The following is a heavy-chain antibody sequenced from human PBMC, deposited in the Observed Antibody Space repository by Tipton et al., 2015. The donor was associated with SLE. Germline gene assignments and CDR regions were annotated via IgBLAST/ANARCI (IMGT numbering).Heavy chain of an antibody. CDR1: GGSVSSGYY. D-gene: IGHD6-19*01. V-gene: IGHV4-38-2*02. CDR3: ARVRGQWLAYDAFDI. J-gene: IGHJ3*02. CDR2: INHSGST. Sequence: TLSLTCTVSGGSVSSGYYWGWIRQPPGKGLEWIGEINHSGSTNYNPSLKSRVTISVDTSKNQFSLKLSSVTAADTAVYYCARVRGQWLAYDAFDIWGQGTMVTVSS.